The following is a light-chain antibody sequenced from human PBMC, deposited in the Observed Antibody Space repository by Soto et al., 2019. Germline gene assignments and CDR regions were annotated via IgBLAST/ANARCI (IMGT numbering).Light chain of an antibody. CDR3: QHYNSYSEA. CDR1: QTISSW. Sequence: DIPLTQSPFTLSGSVGDRVTLTFRASQTISSWLAWYQQKPGKAPKLLIYKASTLKSGVPSRFSGSGSGTEFTLTISSLQPDDFATYYCQHYNSYSEAFGQGTKVDI. V-gene: IGKV1-5*03. CDR2: KAS. J-gene: IGKJ1*01.